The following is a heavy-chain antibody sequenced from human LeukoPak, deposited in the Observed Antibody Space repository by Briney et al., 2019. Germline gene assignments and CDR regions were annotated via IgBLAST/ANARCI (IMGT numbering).Heavy chain of an antibody. CDR3: ARGYRDSVGPCLDS. Sequence: ASVKVSCKASGYTFTGYFIHWVRQAPGQGLEWMGWINPNSGGTNYARKFQGRVTMTRDTSINTAYMELSRLTSDDTAVYFCARGYRDSVGPCLDSWGQGTLVTVSS. CDR1: GYTFTGYF. J-gene: IGHJ5*01. V-gene: IGHV1-2*02. D-gene: IGHD2-15*01. CDR2: INPNSGGT.